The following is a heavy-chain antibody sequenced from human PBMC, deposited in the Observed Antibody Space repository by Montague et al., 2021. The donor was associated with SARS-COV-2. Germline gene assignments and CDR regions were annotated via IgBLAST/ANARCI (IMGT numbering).Heavy chain of an antibody. CDR2: INHSGST. V-gene: IGHV4-34*01. D-gene: IGHD2/OR15-2a*01. Sequence: SETLSLTCAVYGGSFSGYYWSWIRQPPGKGLEWIGEINHSGSTNYNPSLKSRVTISVDTSKNQFSLKLSSVTAADTAVYYCARGLSQPDFHAYWGQGTLVTVSS. CDR3: ARGLSQPDFHAY. CDR1: GGSFSGYY. J-gene: IGHJ4*02.